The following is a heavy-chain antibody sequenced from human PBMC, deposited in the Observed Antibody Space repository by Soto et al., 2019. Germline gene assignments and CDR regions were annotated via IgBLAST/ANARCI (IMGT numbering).Heavy chain of an antibody. J-gene: IGHJ4*02. V-gene: IGHV4-59*01. Sequence: SETLSLTCNVSGGSISNFHLSWIRQPPGKGLEWIGYIYYSGNYYNPSLTSRVSMSLDKSKNQFSLHLKSVTAADTALYFCALGGYNYGRLFDFWGQGTRVTVSS. CDR1: GGSISNFH. CDR2: IYYSGN. CDR3: ALGGYNYGRLFDF. D-gene: IGHD5-18*01.